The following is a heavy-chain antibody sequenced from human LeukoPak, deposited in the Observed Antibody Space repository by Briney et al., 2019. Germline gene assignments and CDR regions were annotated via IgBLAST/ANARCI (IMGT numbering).Heavy chain of an antibody. D-gene: IGHD3-10*01. CDR3: AKNKPLYGSGGPYYFDY. V-gene: IGHV3-23*01. J-gene: IGHJ4*02. Sequence: PGGTLRLSCAASGFTFSSYGMSWVRQAPGKGLEWVSAISGSGGSTYYADSVKGRFTISRDNSKNTLYLQMNSLRAEDTAVYYCAKNKPLYGSGGPYYFDYWGQGTLVTVSS. CDR2: ISGSGGST. CDR1: GFTFSSYG.